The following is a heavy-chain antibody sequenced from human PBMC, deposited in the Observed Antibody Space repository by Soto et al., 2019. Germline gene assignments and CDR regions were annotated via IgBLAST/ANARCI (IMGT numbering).Heavy chain of an antibody. CDR3: AREVKGIAAAANSWFDP. J-gene: IGHJ5*02. D-gene: IGHD6-13*01. V-gene: IGHV1-2*04. Sequence: QVQLVQSGAEVKKPGASVKVSCKASGYTFTGYYMHWVRQAPGQGREWMGWINPSSGGTNYAQKFQGWVTMTRDTSLSTAYMELSRLRADDTAVYYCAREVKGIAAAANSWFDPWGQGTLVTVSS. CDR2: INPSSGGT. CDR1: GYTFTGYY.